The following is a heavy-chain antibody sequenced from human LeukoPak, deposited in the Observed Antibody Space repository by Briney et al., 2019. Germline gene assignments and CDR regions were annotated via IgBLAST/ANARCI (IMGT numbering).Heavy chain of an antibody. CDR2: IWHDGSKK. V-gene: IGHV3-33*01. CDR3: ARDLAAAASD. D-gene: IGHD2-2*01. CDR1: GCTFSTYG. J-gene: IGHJ4*02. Sequence: PGGSLRLCCAASGCTFSTYGMHWVRQARDKVLEWVVVIWHDGSKKYYADSVKGGFTISRDNSKNTLYLQMNSLRAEDTAVYYCARDLAAAASDWGQGTLVTVSS.